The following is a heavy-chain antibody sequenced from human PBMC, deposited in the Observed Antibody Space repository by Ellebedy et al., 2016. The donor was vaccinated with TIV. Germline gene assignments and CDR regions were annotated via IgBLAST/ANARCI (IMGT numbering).Heavy chain of an antibody. CDR2: IYYSGST. CDR3: ARLDINGYSSSWYSGWYGTKISNWFDP. D-gene: IGHD6-13*01. Sequence: MPSETLSLTCTVSGGSISSYYWSWIRQPPGKGLEWIGYIYYSGSTNYNPSLKSRVTISVATSKNQFSLKLSPVTAADTAVYYCARLDINGYSSSWYSGWYGTKISNWFDPWGQGTLVTVSS. J-gene: IGHJ5*02. CDR1: GGSISSYY. V-gene: IGHV4-59*08.